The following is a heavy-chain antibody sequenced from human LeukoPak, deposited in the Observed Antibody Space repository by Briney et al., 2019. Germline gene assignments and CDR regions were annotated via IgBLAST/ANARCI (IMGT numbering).Heavy chain of an antibody. J-gene: IGHJ4*02. V-gene: IGHV4-59*01. CDR3: ARILYDSSGYPPPGFDY. CDR1: GGSISSYY. Sequence: PSETLSLTCTVSGGSISSYYWSWIRRPPGKGLEWIGYIYYSGSTNYNPSLKSRVTISVDTSKNQFSLKLSSVTAADTAVYYCARILYDSSGYPPPGFDYWGQGTLVTVSS. D-gene: IGHD3-22*01. CDR2: IYYSGST.